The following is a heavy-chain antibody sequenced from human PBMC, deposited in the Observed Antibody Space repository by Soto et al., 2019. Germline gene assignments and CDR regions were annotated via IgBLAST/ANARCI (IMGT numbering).Heavy chain of an antibody. CDR1: GGSISSYY. CDR3: ATSGDRYYYYGMDV. D-gene: IGHD3-10*01. V-gene: IGHV4-39*01. CDR2: IYYSGST. J-gene: IGHJ6*02. Sequence: SETLSLTCTVSGGSISSYYWGWIRQPPGKGLEWIGSIYYSGSTYYNPSLKSRVTISVDTSKNQFSLKLSSVTAADTAVYYCATSGDRYYYYGMDVWGQGTTVTVSS.